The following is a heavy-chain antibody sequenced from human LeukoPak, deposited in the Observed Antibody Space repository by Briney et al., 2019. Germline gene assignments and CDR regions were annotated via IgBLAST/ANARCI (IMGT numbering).Heavy chain of an antibody. CDR3: ARVPGQSYYDISTGYSSYNWFDP. J-gene: IGHJ5*02. V-gene: IGHV4-34*01. CDR1: GGSFSGYY. Sequence: SETLSLTCAVYGGSFSGYYWSWIRQPSGKGLEWIGEINHSGSTNYNPSLKSRVTISVDTSKNQFSLKLSSVTAADTAVYYCARVPGQSYYDISTGYSSYNWFDPWGQGTLVTVSS. CDR2: INHSGST. D-gene: IGHD3-9*01.